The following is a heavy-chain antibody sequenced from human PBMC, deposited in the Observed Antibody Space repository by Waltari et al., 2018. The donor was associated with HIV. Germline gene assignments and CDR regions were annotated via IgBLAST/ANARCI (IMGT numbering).Heavy chain of an antibody. CDR3: ARGGFYGSGSKVN. D-gene: IGHD3-10*01. CDR1: GFTFSSHW. Sequence: EVQLVESGGGLVQPGGSLRLPCAASGFTFSSHWMGWVRQAPGKGLEWVANIKQDGSEKYYVDSVNGRFTISRDNAENSLYLQMNSLRAEDTAVYYCARGGFYGSGSKVNWGQGTLVTVSS. CDR2: IKQDGSEK. V-gene: IGHV3-7*04. J-gene: IGHJ4*02.